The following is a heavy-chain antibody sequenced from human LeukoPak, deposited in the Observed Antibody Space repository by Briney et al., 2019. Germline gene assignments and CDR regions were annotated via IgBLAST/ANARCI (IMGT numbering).Heavy chain of an antibody. CDR2: IYYSGST. D-gene: IGHD3-22*01. J-gene: IGHJ5*02. Sequence: PSETLSLTCTVSGGSISSYYWSWIRQPPGKGLEWIGYIYYSGSTNYNPSLKSRVTISVDTSKNQFSLKLSSVTAADTAVYYCARDSDSSGYHEPNWFDPWGQGTLVTVSS. CDR3: ARDSDSSGYHEPNWFDP. CDR1: GGSISSYY. V-gene: IGHV4-59*01.